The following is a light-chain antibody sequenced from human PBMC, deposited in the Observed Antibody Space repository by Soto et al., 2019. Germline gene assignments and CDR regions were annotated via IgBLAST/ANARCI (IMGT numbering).Light chain of an antibody. CDR1: QSVSSN. V-gene: IGKV3-15*01. Sequence: EIVMTQSPASLYVYPGERATLSCRASQSVSSNLAWYQQKPGQAPRLLIYGASTRATGIPARFSGSGSGTEFTLTISCLQYGDFAVYYCQQYNNWPRTFGQGTKVDIK. CDR3: QQYNNWPRT. J-gene: IGKJ1*01. CDR2: GAS.